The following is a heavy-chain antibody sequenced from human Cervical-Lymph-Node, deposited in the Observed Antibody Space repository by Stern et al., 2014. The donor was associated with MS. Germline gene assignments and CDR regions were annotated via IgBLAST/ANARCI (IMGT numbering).Heavy chain of an antibody. Sequence: EVQLVESGGGLVKPGGSLRLSCAASGFTLSSYGMNWVRQAPGRGLEWVSSISSSSYYIYYADSVKGRFTISRDNAKNSLYLQMNSLRAEDTAVYYCAKVYGSGPFDYWGQGTLVTVSS. CDR2: ISSSSYYI. D-gene: IGHD6-19*01. CDR1: GFTLSSYG. V-gene: IGHV3-21*01. CDR3: AKVYGSGPFDY. J-gene: IGHJ4*02.